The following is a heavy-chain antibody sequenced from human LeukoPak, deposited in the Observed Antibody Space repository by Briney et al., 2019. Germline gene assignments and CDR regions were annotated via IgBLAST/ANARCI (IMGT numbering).Heavy chain of an antibody. CDR3: ARLAASAYYYVDL. J-gene: IGHJ5*02. Sequence: GGSLRISCAASGFIFSSYSMNWVRQAPGKGLEWVSYISSSSSTIYYADSVKGRFTISRDNAKNSLYLQMNSLGVEDTAVYYCARLAASAYYYVDLWGQGTLVTVSS. V-gene: IGHV3-48*01. CDR1: GFIFSSYS. D-gene: IGHD3-22*01. CDR2: ISSSSSTI.